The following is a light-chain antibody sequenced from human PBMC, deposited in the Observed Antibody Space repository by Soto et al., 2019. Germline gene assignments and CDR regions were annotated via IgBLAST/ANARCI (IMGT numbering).Light chain of an antibody. CDR2: GAS. CDR1: QSVSSSY. J-gene: IGKJ5*01. V-gene: IGKV3D-15*01. Sequence: EIVMTQSPGTLSLSPGERATLSCRASQSVSSSYLAWYQQKPGQAPRLLIYGASSRATGIPDRFSGSGSGTEFILTISSLQSEDFAVYYCQHYNNWHITFGQGTRLEIK. CDR3: QHYNNWHIT.